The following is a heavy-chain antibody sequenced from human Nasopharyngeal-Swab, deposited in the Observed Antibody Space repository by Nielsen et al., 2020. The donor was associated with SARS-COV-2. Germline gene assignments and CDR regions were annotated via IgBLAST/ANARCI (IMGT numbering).Heavy chain of an antibody. D-gene: IGHD6-13*01. CDR3: ARGLYLKQLVIQYYMDV. CDR2: MNPNSGNT. Sequence: ASVKVSCKASGYTFTSYDINWVRQATGQGLEWMGWMNPNSGNTGYAQKFQGRVTMTRNTSMSTAYMELSSLRSEDTAVYYCARGLYLKQLVIQYYMDVWGKGTTVTVSS. J-gene: IGHJ6*03. CDR1: GYTFTSYD. V-gene: IGHV1-8*01.